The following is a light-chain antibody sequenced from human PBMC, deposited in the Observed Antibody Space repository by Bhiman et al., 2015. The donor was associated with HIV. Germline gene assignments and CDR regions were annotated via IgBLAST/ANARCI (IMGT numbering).Light chain of an antibody. Sequence: QSVLTQPPSVSAAPGQKVTISCSGSSSNIGNNDVSWYHHLPGTAPKLLIYENNKRPSGIPDRFSGSKSGTSATLGITGLQTGDEADYYCGTWDTSLSVPNWVFGGGTKLTVL. CDR3: GTWDTSLSVPNWV. J-gene: IGLJ3*02. CDR2: ENN. CDR1: SSNIGNND. V-gene: IGLV1-51*02.